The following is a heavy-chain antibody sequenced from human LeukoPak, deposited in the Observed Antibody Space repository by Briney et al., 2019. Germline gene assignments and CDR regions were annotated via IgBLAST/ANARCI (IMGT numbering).Heavy chain of an antibody. D-gene: IGHD6-13*01. CDR3: AKDPILTIAAAASSGY. J-gene: IGHJ4*02. V-gene: IGHV3-23*01. CDR1: GFTFSSYA. Sequence: GGSLRLSCAACGFTFSSYAMSWVRQAPGKGMEWVSAISGSGGSTYYADSVKGRFTISRDNSKNTLYLQMNSLRAEDTAVYYCAKDPILTIAAAASSGYWGQGTLVTVSS. CDR2: ISGSGGST.